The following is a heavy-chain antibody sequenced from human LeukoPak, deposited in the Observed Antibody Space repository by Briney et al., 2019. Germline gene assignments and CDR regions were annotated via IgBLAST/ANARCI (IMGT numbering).Heavy chain of an antibody. CDR1: GYTFTDYY. D-gene: IGHD2-2*01. V-gene: IGHV1-2*02. CDR2: INPSDGDT. Sequence: ASVKVSCKASGYTFTDYYIHWGRQAPGQGFEWMGWINPSDGDTNYAQKFQGRVTMTRDTSISTAHMEVSRLRSDDTAVYYCARANFLYCSSSTCLFDYWGQGTLVTVSS. J-gene: IGHJ4*02. CDR3: ARANFLYCSSSTCLFDY.